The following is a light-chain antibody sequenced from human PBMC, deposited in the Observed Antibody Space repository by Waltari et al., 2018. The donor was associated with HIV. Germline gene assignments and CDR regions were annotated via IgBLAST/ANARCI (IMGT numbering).Light chain of an antibody. J-gene: IGLJ3*02. V-gene: IGLV1-44*01. CDR3: AAWDDSLNAWV. CDR1: SSNTGSNI. CDR2: SNN. Sequence: QSVLTQPPSASGTPGQRVSISCSGSSSNTGSNIVKWYQQLPGTAPKRLIYSNNQRPSGVPDRFSGSKSGTSASLAISGLQSEDEADYYCAAWDDSLNAWVFGGGTKLTVL.